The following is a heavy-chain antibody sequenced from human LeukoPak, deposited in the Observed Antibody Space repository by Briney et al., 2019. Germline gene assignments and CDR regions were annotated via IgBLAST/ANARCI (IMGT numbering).Heavy chain of an antibody. CDR1: GFAFSNQA. J-gene: IGHJ4*02. CDR2: ISDSGGSR. V-gene: IGHV3-23*01. Sequence: PGGSLRLSCAASGFAFSNQAMGWVRQASGKGLEWVSAISDSGGSRYYADSVKGRFTISRDNSINTLFLQMDGLRVEDTAVYYCAKVGAVAAVENWGQGTLVTVSS. CDR3: AKVGAVAAVEN. D-gene: IGHD6-19*01.